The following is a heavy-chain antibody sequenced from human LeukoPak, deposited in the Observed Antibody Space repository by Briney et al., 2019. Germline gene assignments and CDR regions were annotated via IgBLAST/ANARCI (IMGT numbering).Heavy chain of an antibody. D-gene: IGHD3-10*01. J-gene: IGHJ5*02. CDR2: MNPNSGHT. CDR3: ARGIGAHITMVRGVRGPSPQWFDP. V-gene: IGHV1-8*01. CDR1: GYTFTSYD. Sequence: ASVKVSCKASGYTFTSYDINWVRQATGQGLEWMGWMNPNSGHTGYAQKFQGRVTMTRNTSISTAYMELSSLRSEDTAVYYCARGIGAHITMVRGVRGPSPQWFDPWGQGTLVTVSS.